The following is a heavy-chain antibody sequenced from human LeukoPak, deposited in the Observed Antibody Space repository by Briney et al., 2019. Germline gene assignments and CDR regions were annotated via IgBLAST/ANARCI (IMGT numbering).Heavy chain of an antibody. CDR1: GFTFSSYS. CDR2: ISSSSSTI. V-gene: IGHV3-48*01. CDR3: ARDPARGYSYGALY. D-gene: IGHD5-18*01. Sequence: GGSLRLTCAASGFTFSSYSMIWVRQAPGKGLEWVSYISSSSSTIYYADSVKGRFTISRDNAKNSLYLQMNSLRAEDTAVYYCARDPARGYSYGALYWGQGTLVTVSS. J-gene: IGHJ4*02.